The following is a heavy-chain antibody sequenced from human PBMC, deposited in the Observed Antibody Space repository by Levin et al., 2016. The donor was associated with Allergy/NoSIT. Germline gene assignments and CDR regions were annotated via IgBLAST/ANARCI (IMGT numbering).Heavy chain of an antibody. D-gene: IGHD3-10*01. CDR3: AKQWFGDQVAH. CDR2: ISGSDGST. Sequence: VRQAPGKGLEWVSAISGSDGSTYYADSVKGRFTISRDKSKNTLYLQMISLRAEDTALYYCAKQWFGDQVAHWGQGTLVTVSS. J-gene: IGHJ4*02. V-gene: IGHV3-23*01.